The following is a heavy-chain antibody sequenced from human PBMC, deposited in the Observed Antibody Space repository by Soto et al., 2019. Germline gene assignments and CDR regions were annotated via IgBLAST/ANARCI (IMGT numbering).Heavy chain of an antibody. CDR3: GIPRSGPTPDVGS. V-gene: IGHV1-2*04. Sequence: QVQLLQSGAEVKKPGASVKVSCKASVFSVDTTYCIHLVSRGPGDGLELMVSINPNNGDTNYAQEFEAWVTMTRATSTRTDYMAVSIVTHADKSVYFSGIPRSGPTPDVGSWDHGIVVTVAS. CDR2: INPNNGDT. J-gene: IGHJ5*01. CDR1: VFSVDTTYC. D-gene: IGHD2-15*01.